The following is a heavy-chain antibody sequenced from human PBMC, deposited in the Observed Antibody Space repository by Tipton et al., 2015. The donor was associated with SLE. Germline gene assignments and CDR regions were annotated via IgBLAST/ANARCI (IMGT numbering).Heavy chain of an antibody. D-gene: IGHD6-6*01. CDR1: GGSISSYY. J-gene: IGHJ4*02. V-gene: IGHV4-59*12. Sequence: TLSLTCTVSGGSISSYYWSWIRLPPGRGLECIGYIYYSGTTSYNPSLKSRVTMSVDTSENQFSLKLNSVTAADTAVYFCARAEYHNTPFFDYWGQGIQVAVSS. CDR3: ARAEYHNTPFFDY. CDR2: IYYSGTT.